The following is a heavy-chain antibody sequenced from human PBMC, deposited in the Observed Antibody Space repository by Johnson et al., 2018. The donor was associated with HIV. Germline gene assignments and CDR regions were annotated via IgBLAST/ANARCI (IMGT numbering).Heavy chain of an antibody. CDR1: GFTFSSYN. D-gene: IGHD3-10*01. CDR2: ISGSGGST. CDR3: AKAMSPMVRGNI. J-gene: IGHJ3*02. Sequence: VQLVESGGGVVQPGRSLRLSCAASGFTFSSYNLHWVRQAPGKGLEWVSAISGSGGSTYYADSVKGRFTISRDNSKNTLYLQMNSLRAEDTAVYYCAKAMSPMVRGNIWGQGTMVTVSS. V-gene: IGHV3-23*04.